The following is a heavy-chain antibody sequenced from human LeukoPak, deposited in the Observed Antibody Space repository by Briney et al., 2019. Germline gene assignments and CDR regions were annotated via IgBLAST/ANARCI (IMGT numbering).Heavy chain of an antibody. D-gene: IGHD3-3*01. CDR2: ISYDGSNK. V-gene: IGHV3-30-3*01. CDR3: QRAADIRDYYYYYGMDV. Sequence: GRSLRLSCAASGFTFSSYAMHWVRQAPGKGLEWVAVISYDGSNKYYADSVKGRFTISRDNSKNTLYLQMNSLRAEDTAVYFCQRAADIRDYYYYYGMDVWGQGTTVTVSS. CDR1: GFTFSSYA. J-gene: IGHJ6*02.